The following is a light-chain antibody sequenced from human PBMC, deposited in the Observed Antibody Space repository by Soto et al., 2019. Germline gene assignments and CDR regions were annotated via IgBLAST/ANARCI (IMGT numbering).Light chain of an antibody. V-gene: IGLV1-40*01. J-gene: IGLJ2*01. CDR3: QSYDSRSVV. Sequence: QSVLTQPPSVSGAPGQRVTISCTGNSSNIGAGYDVHWYQQLPGTAPKLLIYGNINRPSAVPDRFSGSKSGTAASLAITGLQAEDEADFYCQSYDSRSVVFGGGTQLTVL. CDR1: SSNIGAGYD. CDR2: GNI.